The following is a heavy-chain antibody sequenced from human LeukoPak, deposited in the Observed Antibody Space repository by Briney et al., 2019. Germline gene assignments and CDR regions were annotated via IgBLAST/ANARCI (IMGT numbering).Heavy chain of an antibody. CDR3: ARGGEYYDFRSGYYTWFDP. D-gene: IGHD3-3*01. Sequence: ASVRVSCKASGYTFTGYYIHWVRQAPGQGLEWMGWINRNIGGTSFAQKFHGRVTMTRDTSITTAYMELTRLRSDDTAVYYCARGGEYYDFRSGYYTWFDPWGQGTLVIVSS. CDR2: INRNIGGT. CDR1: GYTFTGYY. V-gene: IGHV1-2*02. J-gene: IGHJ5*02.